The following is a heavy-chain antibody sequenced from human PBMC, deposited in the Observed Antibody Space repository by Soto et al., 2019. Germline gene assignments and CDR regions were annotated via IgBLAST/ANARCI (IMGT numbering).Heavy chain of an antibody. Sequence: SETLSLTCTVSGGSISSYYWSWIRQPPGKGLEWIGYIYYSGSTNYNPSLKSRVTISVDTSKNQFSLKLSSVTAADTAVYYCARDLDSSGYYSHWGQGTLVTVSS. J-gene: IGHJ4*02. V-gene: IGHV4-59*01. D-gene: IGHD3-22*01. CDR2: IYYSGST. CDR3: ARDLDSSGYYSH. CDR1: GGSISSYY.